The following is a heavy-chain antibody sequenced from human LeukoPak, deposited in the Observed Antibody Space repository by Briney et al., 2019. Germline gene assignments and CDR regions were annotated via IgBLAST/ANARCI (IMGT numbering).Heavy chain of an antibody. CDR3: AITTPDYGDYSSWYFDY. V-gene: IGHV1-18*01. CDR2: ISAYNGNT. Sequence: ASVKVSCKASGYTFTSYGISWVRQAPGQGLEWMGWISAYNGNTNYAQKLQGRVTMTTDTSTSTAYMELRSLRSDDTAVYYCAITTPDYGDYSSWYFDYWGQGTLVTASS. CDR1: GYTFTSYG. J-gene: IGHJ4*02. D-gene: IGHD4-17*01.